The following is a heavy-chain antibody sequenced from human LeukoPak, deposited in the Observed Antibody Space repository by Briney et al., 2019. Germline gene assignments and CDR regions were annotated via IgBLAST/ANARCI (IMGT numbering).Heavy chain of an antibody. CDR1: GFTFSSYW. Sequence: GSLRLSCAASGFTFSSYWMSWVRQAPGKGLEWVANIKQDGSEKYYVDSVKGRFTISRDNAKNSLYLQMNSLRAEDTAVYYCASEVGYCSGGSCDSYGMDVSGQGTTCTVSS. D-gene: IGHD2-15*01. J-gene: IGHJ6*02. CDR3: ASEVGYCSGGSCDSYGMDV. CDR2: IKQDGSEK. V-gene: IGHV3-7*01.